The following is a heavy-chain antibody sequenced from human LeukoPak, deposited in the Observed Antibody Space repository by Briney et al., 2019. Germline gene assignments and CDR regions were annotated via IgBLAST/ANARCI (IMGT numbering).Heavy chain of an antibody. CDR2: IYRAGNT. CDR3: AELGITMIGGG. Sequence: GGYLRLSCAASGFTVSSNYMTWVRQAPGKGLEWVSVIYRAGNTYYADSVKGRFTISRDNSKNTVYLQMNSLRAEDTAVYYCAELGITMIGGGWGKGTTVTISS. J-gene: IGHJ6*04. D-gene: IGHD3-10*02. CDR1: GFTVSSNY. V-gene: IGHV3-53*01.